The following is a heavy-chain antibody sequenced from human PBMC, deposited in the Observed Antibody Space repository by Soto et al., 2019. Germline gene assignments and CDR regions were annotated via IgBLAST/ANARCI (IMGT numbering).Heavy chain of an antibody. Sequence: LSLPCTVSVGSISSGGYYCSWIRQHPGKGREWIGYIYYSGSTYYNPSLKSRVTISVDTSKNQFSLKLSSVTAADTAVYYCARDRSVVVVAATEPRRYYGMDVWGQGTTVTVSS. V-gene: IGHV4-31*03. CDR1: VGSISSGGYY. D-gene: IGHD2-15*01. CDR3: ARDRSVVVVAATEPRRYYGMDV. CDR2: IYYSGST. J-gene: IGHJ6*02.